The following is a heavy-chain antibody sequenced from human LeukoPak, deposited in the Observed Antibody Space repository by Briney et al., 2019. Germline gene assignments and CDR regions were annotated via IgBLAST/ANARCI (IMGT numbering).Heavy chain of an antibody. Sequence: GGSLRLSCAASGFTLSSYEMHWVRQAPGKGLEWVSYISSSGSTIYYADSVKGRFTISRDNAKNSLYLQMNSLRAEDTAVYYCAREPDDYGDYFEYNWFDPWGQGTLVTVSS. CDR3: AREPDDYGDYFEYNWFDP. CDR1: GFTLSSYE. V-gene: IGHV3-48*03. CDR2: ISSSGSTI. D-gene: IGHD4-17*01. J-gene: IGHJ5*02.